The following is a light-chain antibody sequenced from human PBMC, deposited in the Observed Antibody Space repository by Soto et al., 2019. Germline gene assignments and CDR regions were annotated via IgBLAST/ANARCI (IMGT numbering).Light chain of an antibody. V-gene: IGLV2-14*01. J-gene: IGLJ1*01. CDR1: SSDIGGYNY. CDR2: DVS. Sequence: QSALTQPASMSGSPGQSVTISCAGTSSDIGGYNYVSWYQHHPGTAPKLIIYDVSSRPSGVSHRFSASKSGNTASLTISGLQAEDEADYYCSSFSVASPLFGTGTNLTVL. CDR3: SSFSVASPL.